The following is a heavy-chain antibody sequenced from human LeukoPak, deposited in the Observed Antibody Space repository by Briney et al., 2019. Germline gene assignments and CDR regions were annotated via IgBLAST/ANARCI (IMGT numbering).Heavy chain of an antibody. J-gene: IGHJ5*02. D-gene: IGHD2-15*01. CDR3: ARDWVAVVVVAENWFDP. CDR1: GYTFTGYY. V-gene: IGHV1-2*02. CDR2: INPNSGGT. Sequence: ASVKASCTASGYTFTGYYIHWVRQAPGQGLEWMVWINPNSGGTNYAQKFQGRVTMTRDTSISTAYMELSRLRSDDTAVYYCARDWVAVVVVAENWFDPWGQGTLVSVSS.